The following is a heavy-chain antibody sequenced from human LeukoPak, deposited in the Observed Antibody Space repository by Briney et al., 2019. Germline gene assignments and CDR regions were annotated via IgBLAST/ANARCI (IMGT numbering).Heavy chain of an antibody. J-gene: IGHJ3*02. V-gene: IGHV3-21*04. CDR3: AKEALRSGAFDI. CDR1: GFTFSSYS. Sequence: GGSLRLSCAASGFTFSSYSMNWVRQAPGKGLEWVSSISSSSSYIYYADSVKGRFTISRDNAKNSLYLQMNSLRAEDMALYYCAKEALRSGAFDIWGQGTMVTVSS. CDR2: ISSSSSYI. D-gene: IGHD3-10*01.